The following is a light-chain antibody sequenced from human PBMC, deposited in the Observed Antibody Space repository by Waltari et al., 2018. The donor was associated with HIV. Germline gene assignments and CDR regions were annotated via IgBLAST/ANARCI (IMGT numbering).Light chain of an antibody. CDR1: SSDVGGYNY. Sequence: QSALTQPHSVSGSPGQSVTISCTGTSSDVGGYNYVSWYQQNPGKAPKLMIYDVTKRPSGVPDRFAGSKSGNTASLTISGLQAEDEADYYCCSYAGSSTSWVFGGGTKLTVL. J-gene: IGLJ3*02. CDR3: CSYAGSSTSWV. CDR2: DVT. V-gene: IGLV2-11*01.